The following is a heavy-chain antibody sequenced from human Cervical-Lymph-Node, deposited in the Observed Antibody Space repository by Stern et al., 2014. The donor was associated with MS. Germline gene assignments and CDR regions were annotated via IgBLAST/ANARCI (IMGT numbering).Heavy chain of an antibody. V-gene: IGHV4-31*03. CDR2: IYYSGST. D-gene: IGHD4-11*01. CDR1: GGSISSGAYY. CDR3: GRGGEGYSNYYYYYGMDV. J-gene: IGHJ6*02. Sequence: QVQLQESGPGLVKPSQTLSLTCTVSGGSISSGAYYWSWIRQHPGKGLEWIGYIYYSGSTYYNPSLKSRVTISVDTSKNQFSLKLSSVTAAAPAVYSCGRGGEGYSNYYYYYGMDVWGQGTTVTVSS.